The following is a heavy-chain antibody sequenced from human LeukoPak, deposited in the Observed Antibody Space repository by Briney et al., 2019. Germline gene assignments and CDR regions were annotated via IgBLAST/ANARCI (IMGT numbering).Heavy chain of an antibody. CDR2: ISGSGGST. J-gene: IGHJ6*02. D-gene: IGHD3-10*01. V-gene: IGHV3-23*01. CDR1: GFTFSSYA. CDR3: AKSSLHMVRGDPRQIYYGMDV. Sequence: GGSLRLSCAASGFTFSSYAMSWVRQAPGKGLEWVSAISGSGGSTYYADSVKGRFTISRDNSKNTLYLQMNSLRAEDTAVYYCAKSSLHMVRGDPRQIYYGMDVWGQGTTVTVSS.